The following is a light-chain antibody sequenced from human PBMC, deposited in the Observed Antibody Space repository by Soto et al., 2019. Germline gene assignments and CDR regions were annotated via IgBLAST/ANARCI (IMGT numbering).Light chain of an antibody. Sequence: QPLLTQPPSASGTPGQRVTISCSGSSSNIGGNSVNWYQHLPGTAPKILIYNDDERPSGVPDRFSGSKSGTSASLAISGLQSEDEADYYCAAWDDNLNGPVFGGGTKLTVL. CDR3: AAWDDNLNGPV. CDR1: SSNIGGNS. J-gene: IGLJ2*01. CDR2: NDD. V-gene: IGLV1-44*01.